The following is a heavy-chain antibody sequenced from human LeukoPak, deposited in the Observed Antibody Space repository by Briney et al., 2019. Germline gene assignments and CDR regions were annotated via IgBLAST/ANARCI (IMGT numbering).Heavy chain of an antibody. CDR3: ARESGATRAYDFWSGPTHYYFDY. V-gene: IGHV3-11*06. Sequence: GGSLRLSCAASGFTFSDYYMSWIRQAPGKGLEWVSYISSSGGYRNYADSVKGRFTISRDNAKNSLYLQMNSLRAEDTAVYYCARESGATRAYDFWSGPTHYYFDYWGQGTLVTVSS. D-gene: IGHD3-3*01. CDR2: ISSSGGYR. CDR1: GFTFSDYY. J-gene: IGHJ4*02.